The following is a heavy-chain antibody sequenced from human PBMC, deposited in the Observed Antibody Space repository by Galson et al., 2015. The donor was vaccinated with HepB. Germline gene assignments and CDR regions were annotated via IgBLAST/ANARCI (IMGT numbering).Heavy chain of an antibody. CDR2: IRGGSSFI. J-gene: IGHJ4*02. Sequence: SLSLSCAASGFTFYSYSMNWVRQAPGKGLEWLASIRGGSSFIYYADSMGGRFTISRDNAKSPLDLQMTSLRAEDTAVYYCVRAAYSGTWYAPGDFWGQGTLVTVSS. CDR3: VRAAYSGTWYAPGDF. V-gene: IGHV3-21*01. CDR1: GFTFYSYS. D-gene: IGHD6-13*01.